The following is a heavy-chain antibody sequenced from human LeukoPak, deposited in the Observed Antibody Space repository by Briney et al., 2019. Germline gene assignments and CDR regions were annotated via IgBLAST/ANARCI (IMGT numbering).Heavy chain of an antibody. CDR1: GYTFTNYL. CDR2: ISTYNGNA. CDR3: ARDEDSSSSDY. Sequence: ASVKVSCKASGYTFTNYLISWVRQAPGQGLEWMGWISTYNGNANYAQKLQDRVTMTTDTSTSTAYMELRSLRSDDTAVYYCARDEDSSSSDYWGQGTLVTVSS. J-gene: IGHJ4*02. V-gene: IGHV1-18*01. D-gene: IGHD6-13*01.